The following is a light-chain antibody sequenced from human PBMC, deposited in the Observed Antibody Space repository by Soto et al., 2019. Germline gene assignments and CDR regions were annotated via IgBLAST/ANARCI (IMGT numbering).Light chain of an antibody. CDR1: ETINNW. Sequence: DIQMTQSPSTLSASVGDRVTITCRASETINNWLAWYQQKPGIAPKLLIYDAYILESGVPSRFSGSGSGTEFTLTISSLQPDDLATYYCQQYGSYSWTFGQGTKVDIK. V-gene: IGKV1-5*01. J-gene: IGKJ1*01. CDR2: DAY. CDR3: QQYGSYSWT.